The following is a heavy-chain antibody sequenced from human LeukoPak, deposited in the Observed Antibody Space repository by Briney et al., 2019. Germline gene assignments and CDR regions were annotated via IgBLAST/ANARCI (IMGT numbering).Heavy chain of an antibody. V-gene: IGHV1-18*01. CDR2: ISAYNGNT. D-gene: IGHD2-21*01. CDR1: GYTFTSYG. CDR3: ARDPIVVVIANHDAFDI. Sequence: GASVKVSCKASGYTFTSYGISWVRQAPGQGLEWMGWISAYNGNTNYAQKLQGRVTMTTDTSTSTAYMELRSLRSDDTAVYYCARDPIVVVIANHDAFDIWGQGTMVTVSS. J-gene: IGHJ3*02.